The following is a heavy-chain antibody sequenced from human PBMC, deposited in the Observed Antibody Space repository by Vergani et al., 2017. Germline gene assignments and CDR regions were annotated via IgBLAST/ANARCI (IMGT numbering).Heavy chain of an antibody. D-gene: IGHD3-16*01. V-gene: IGHV3-33*05. CDR1: GFKFSQFG. CDR2: ISYDGSKT. CDR3: ARDVWDCSGISXFLRAVEFYYMDV. Sequence: QVQLVESGGGVVQPGTSLRLSCEASGFKFSQFGMHWVRQGPGKGLEWVAFISYDGSKTQYADSEKGRVTISRDNSKNTVGLEMSSLRVDDTATYYCARDVWDCSGISXFLRAVEFYYMDVWGQGTTVTVSS. J-gene: IGHJ6*03.